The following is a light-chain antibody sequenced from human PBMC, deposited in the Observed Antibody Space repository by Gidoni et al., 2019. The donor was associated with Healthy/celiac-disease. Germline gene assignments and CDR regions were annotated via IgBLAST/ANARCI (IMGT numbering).Light chain of an antibody. J-gene: IGKJ3*01. V-gene: IGKV3-20*01. CDR3: QQYRFT. CDR1: QSVSSSY. Sequence: EIVLTQSPGTLSLSPGERATLSCRASQSVSSSYLAWYQQKPGQAPRLLIYGASSRATGIPDRFSGSGSGTDFTLTISRLEPEDFAVYYCQQYRFTFGPGTKVDI. CDR2: GAS.